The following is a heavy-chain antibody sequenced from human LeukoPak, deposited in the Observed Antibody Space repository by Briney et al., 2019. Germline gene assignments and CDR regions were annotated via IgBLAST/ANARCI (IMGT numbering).Heavy chain of an antibody. CDR2: ISSSSSYI. V-gene: IGHV3-21*04. CDR1: GFTFSNYG. Sequence: GGSLRLSCAASGFTFSNYGMNWVRQAPGKGLEWVSSISSSSSYIYYADSVKGRFTISRDNSKNTLYLQMNSLRAEDTAVYYCANRGMTYYYDSSGYHFDYWGQGTLVTVSS. CDR3: ANRGMTYYYDSSGYHFDY. D-gene: IGHD3-22*01. J-gene: IGHJ4*02.